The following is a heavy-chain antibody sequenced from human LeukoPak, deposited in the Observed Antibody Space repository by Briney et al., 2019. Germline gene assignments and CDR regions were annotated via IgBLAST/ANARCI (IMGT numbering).Heavy chain of an antibody. Sequence: SETLSLTCAVSGGSISSGGYSWSWIRQPPGKGLEWIGYINHSGSTNYNPSLKSRVTISVDTSKNQFSLELSSVTAADTAVYYCARGIRNSGSYYRWGQGTLVTVSS. D-gene: IGHD1-26*01. J-gene: IGHJ5*02. CDR1: GGSISSGGYS. CDR2: INHSGST. V-gene: IGHV4-30-2*01. CDR3: ARGIRNSGSYYR.